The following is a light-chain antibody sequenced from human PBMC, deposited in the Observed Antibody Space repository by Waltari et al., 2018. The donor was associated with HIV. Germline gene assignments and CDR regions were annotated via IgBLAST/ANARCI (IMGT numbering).Light chain of an antibody. CDR3: CSYAGSSTSLYV. CDR1: SSDVGSYNL. Sequence: QSALTQPASVSGSPGQSITISCTGTSSDVGSYNLVSWYQQHPGKAPKLLIYEGSKRSSGVSIRFSGAKSGNTASLTISGLQAEDEADYYCCSYAGSSTSLYVFGTGTKVTVL. V-gene: IGLV2-23*01. CDR2: EGS. J-gene: IGLJ1*01.